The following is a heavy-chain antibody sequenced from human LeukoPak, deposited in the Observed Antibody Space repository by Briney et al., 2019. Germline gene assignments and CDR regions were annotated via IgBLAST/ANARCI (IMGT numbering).Heavy chain of an antibody. Sequence: ASVKVSCKASGYTFTSYDINWVRQATGQGLEWMGWMNPNSGNTGYAQKFQGRVTITRNTSISTAYMELSSLRPEDTAVYYCARGRLLGPGNVTHPIRYWGQGTLVTVSS. CDR3: ARGRLLGPGNVTHPIRY. CDR2: MNPNSGNT. V-gene: IGHV1-8*03. CDR1: GYTFTSYD. J-gene: IGHJ4*02. D-gene: IGHD1-1*01.